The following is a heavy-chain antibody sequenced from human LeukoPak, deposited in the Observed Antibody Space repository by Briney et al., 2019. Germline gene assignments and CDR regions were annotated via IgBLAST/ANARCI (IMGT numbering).Heavy chain of an antibody. Sequence: SGGSLRLSCAAYGFTFSSYWMHWVRQAAGKGLVWVSRIGSDGSSTDYADSVKGRFTISRDNAKNTLYLQMNSLRAEDTAVYYCASRIPYDSSSYWGQGTLVTVSS. V-gene: IGHV3-74*01. CDR1: GFTFSSYW. J-gene: IGHJ4*02. CDR2: IGSDGSST. D-gene: IGHD3-22*01. CDR3: ASRIPYDSSSY.